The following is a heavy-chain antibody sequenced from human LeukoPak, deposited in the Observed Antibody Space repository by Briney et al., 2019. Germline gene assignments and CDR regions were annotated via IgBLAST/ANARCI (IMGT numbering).Heavy chain of an antibody. J-gene: IGHJ4*02. CDR3: AKPAGSSLSALRFDS. V-gene: IGHV3-23*01. D-gene: IGHD6-19*01. Sequence: GGSLRLSCAASGFTFSTYAMTWVRQAPGKGLEWVSTITYSGGSTYYADSVKGRFTISRDNSKNTLYLQMNSLRAEDTAVYYCAKPAGSSLSALRFDSWGQGTLVTVSS. CDR2: ITYSGGST. CDR1: GFTFSTYA.